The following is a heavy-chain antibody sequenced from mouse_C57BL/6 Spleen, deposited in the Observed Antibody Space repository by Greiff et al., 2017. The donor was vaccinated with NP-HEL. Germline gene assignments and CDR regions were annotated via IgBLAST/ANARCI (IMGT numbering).Heavy chain of an antibody. J-gene: IGHJ4*01. CDR3: ARNCGSFYAMDY. Sequence: QVQLQQPGAELVKPGASVKLSCKASGYTFTSYWMHWVKQRPGQGLEWIGMIHPNSGSTNYNEKFKSKATLTVDKSSSTAYMQLSSLTSEDSAVYYCARNCGSFYAMDYWGQGTSVTVSS. V-gene: IGHV1-64*01. D-gene: IGHD1-1*01. CDR1: GYTFTSYW. CDR2: IHPNSGST.